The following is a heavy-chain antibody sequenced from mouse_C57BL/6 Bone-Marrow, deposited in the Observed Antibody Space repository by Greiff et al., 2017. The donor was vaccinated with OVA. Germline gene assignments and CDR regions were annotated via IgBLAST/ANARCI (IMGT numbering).Heavy chain of an antibody. J-gene: IGHJ4*01. CDR1: GYTFTDYY. Sequence: EVQLQQSGPELVKPGASVKISCKASGYTFTDYYMNWVKQSHGKSLEWIGDINPNNGGTSYNQKFKGKATLTVDKSSSTAYMELRSLTSEDSAVYYCARYLWLRRGDYWGQGTSVTVSS. CDR3: ARYLWLRRGDY. CDR2: INPNNGGT. D-gene: IGHD2-2*01. V-gene: IGHV1-26*01.